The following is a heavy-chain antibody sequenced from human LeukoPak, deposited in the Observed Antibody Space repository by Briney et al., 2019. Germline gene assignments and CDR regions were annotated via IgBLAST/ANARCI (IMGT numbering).Heavy chain of an antibody. Sequence: PGRSLRLSCAASGFTFDDYAMHWVRQAPGKGLEWVSGISWNSGSIGYADSVKGRFTISRDNAKNSLYLQMNGLRAEDTALYYCAKDIGAVAADAIDYWGQGTLVTVSS. CDR2: ISWNSGSI. V-gene: IGHV3-9*01. CDR3: AKDIGAVAADAIDY. J-gene: IGHJ4*02. D-gene: IGHD6-19*01. CDR1: GFTFDDYA.